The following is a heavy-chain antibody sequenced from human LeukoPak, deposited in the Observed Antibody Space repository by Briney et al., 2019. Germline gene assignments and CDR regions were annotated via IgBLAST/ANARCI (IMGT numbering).Heavy chain of an antibody. CDR3: ARDRDYYESNGYDIDEAFDI. Sequence: GGSLTLSCAASGFTFSIYDMHWVRQAPGKGLEWVAVIWYDGSNKYYGDSVKGRFTISRDNSKNTLYLQMHSLRAEDTAVYYCARDRDYYESNGYDIDEAFDIWGQGTMVTVSS. CDR2: IWYDGSNK. D-gene: IGHD3-22*01. J-gene: IGHJ3*02. CDR1: GFTFSIYD. V-gene: IGHV3-33*01.